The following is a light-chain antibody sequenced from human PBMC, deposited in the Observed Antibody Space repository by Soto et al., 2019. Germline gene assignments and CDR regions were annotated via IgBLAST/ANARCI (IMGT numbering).Light chain of an antibody. CDR2: AAS. CDR3: QKYNSAPWT. Sequence: DIQMTQSPSSLSASVGDRVTITCRASQGFSNYLAWYQQNPGKVPNLLIYAASTLQSGVPSRFSGSGSGTDFTLTIISLQPEDVATYYCQKYNSAPWTFGQGTKVEIK. J-gene: IGKJ1*01. CDR1: QGFSNY. V-gene: IGKV1-27*01.